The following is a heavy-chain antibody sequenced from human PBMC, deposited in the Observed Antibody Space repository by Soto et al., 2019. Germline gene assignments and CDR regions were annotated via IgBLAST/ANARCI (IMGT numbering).Heavy chain of an antibody. Sequence: EVQLLESGGGLVQPGGSLRLSCAASGLTFSRHAMAWVRQAPGKGLEWFSSFSESSSSTYYADSVKGRFTIYKDNSKNMLFLQMNSRRAEDTAVYYCAQKPNGFASWGQGTLVTVSS. CDR3: AQKPNGFAS. CDR2: FSESSSST. V-gene: IGHV3-23*01. CDR1: GLTFSRHA. J-gene: IGHJ5*01.